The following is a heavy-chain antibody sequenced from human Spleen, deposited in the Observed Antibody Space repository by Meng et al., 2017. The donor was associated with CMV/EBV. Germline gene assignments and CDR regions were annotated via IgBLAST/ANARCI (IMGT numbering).Heavy chain of an antibody. CDR1: GYTFTSYY. CDR2: INPNSGGT. V-gene: IGHV1-2*02. J-gene: IGHJ6*02. CDR3: ARWSTIFGVVYYYYGMDV. D-gene: IGHD3-3*01. Sequence: ASVKVSCKASGYTFTSYYMSWVRQAPGQGLEWMGWINPNSGGTNYAQKFQGRVTMTRDTSISTAYMELSRLRSDDTAVYYCARWSTIFGVVYYYYGMDVWGQGTTVTVSS.